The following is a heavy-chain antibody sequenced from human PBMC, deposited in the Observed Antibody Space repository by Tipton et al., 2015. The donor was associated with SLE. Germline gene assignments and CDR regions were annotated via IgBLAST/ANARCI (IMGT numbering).Heavy chain of an antibody. Sequence: TLSLTCVVSGGSISSSNWWNWVRQPPGKGLEWIGEVHHSGTTNYNPSLKSRITISVDKSENQFSLKLDSVTAADTAVYYCARAFGFCSGGYCYAGGFDYWAQGTLVTVSS. D-gene: IGHD2-15*01. V-gene: IGHV4-4*02. J-gene: IGHJ4*02. CDR3: ARAFGFCSGGYCYAGGFDY. CDR1: GGSISSSNW. CDR2: VHHSGTT.